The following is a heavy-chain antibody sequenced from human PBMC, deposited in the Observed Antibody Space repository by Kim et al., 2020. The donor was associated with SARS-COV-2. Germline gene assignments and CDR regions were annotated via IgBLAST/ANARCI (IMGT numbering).Heavy chain of an antibody. V-gene: IGHV3-30*18. Sequence: GGSLRLSCAASGFTFSSYGMHWVRQAPGKGLEWVAVISYDGSNKYYADSVKGRFTISRDNSKNTLYLQMNSLRAEDTAVYYCAKVYGYSSGWFDPDDVFDIWGQGTMVTVSA. J-gene: IGHJ3*02. D-gene: IGHD6-19*01. CDR3: AKVYGYSSGWFDPDDVFDI. CDR2: ISYDGSNK. CDR1: GFTFSSYG.